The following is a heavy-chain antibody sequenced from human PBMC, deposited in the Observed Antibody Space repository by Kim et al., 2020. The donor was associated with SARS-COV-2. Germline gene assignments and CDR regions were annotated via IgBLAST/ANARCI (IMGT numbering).Heavy chain of an antibody. V-gene: IGHV1-3*01. D-gene: IGHD3-10*01. Sequence: ASVKVSCKASGYTFTSYAMHWVRQAPGQRLEWMGWINAGNYNTKYSQRFQGRVTITRDTSASTAFMELSSLRSEDTAVYYCARGRRGPGVYWGQGTLVTVSS. CDR2: INAGNYNT. CDR3: ARGRRGPGVY. J-gene: IGHJ4*02. CDR1: GYTFTSYA.